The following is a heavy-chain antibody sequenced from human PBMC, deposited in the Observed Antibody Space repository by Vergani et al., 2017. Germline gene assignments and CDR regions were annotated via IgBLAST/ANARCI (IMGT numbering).Heavy chain of an antibody. CDR2: INTNTGNP. Sequence: QVQLVQSGSELKKPGASVKVSCKASGYTFTRYAMNWVRQAPGQGLEWMGWINTNTGNPTYAQGFTGRFVFSLDTSVSTAYLQISSLKAEDTAVYYCARGGHYYGSGSYYKGAGYYYYGMDVWGQGTTVTVSS. CDR3: ARGGHYYGSGSYYKGAGYYYYGMDV. D-gene: IGHD3-10*01. CDR1: GYTFTRYA. V-gene: IGHV7-4-1*02. J-gene: IGHJ6*02.